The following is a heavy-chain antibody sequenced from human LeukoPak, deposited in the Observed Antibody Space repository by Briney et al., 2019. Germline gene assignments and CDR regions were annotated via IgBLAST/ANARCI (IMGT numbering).Heavy chain of an antibody. CDR2: IRYDGSNK. V-gene: IGHV3-30*02. CDR1: GFTFSSYG. D-gene: IGHD3-10*01. CDR3: AKVSQDYYYGSGPAHYYYYMDV. Sequence: PGGSLRLSCAASGFTFSSYGMHWVRQAPGKGLEWVAFIRYDGSNKYYADSVKGRFTISRDNSKNTLYLQMNSLRAEDTAVYYCAKVSQDYYYGSGPAHYYYYMDVWGKGTTVTVSS. J-gene: IGHJ6*03.